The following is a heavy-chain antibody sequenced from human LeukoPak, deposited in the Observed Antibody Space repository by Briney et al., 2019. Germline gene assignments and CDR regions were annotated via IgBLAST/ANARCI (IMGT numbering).Heavy chain of an antibody. CDR3: GRIAINANNGMDV. V-gene: IGHV4-59*08. D-gene: IGHD1/OR15-1a*01. CDR1: GGSISSYY. CDR2: IYYSGST. J-gene: IGHJ6*02. Sequence: SETLSLTCTVSGGSISSYYWSWIRQPPGKGLEWIGYIYYSGSTNYNPSLKSRVTISVDTSKNQFSLKLSSVTAADTAVYYCGRIAINANNGMDVWGQGTTVTVSS.